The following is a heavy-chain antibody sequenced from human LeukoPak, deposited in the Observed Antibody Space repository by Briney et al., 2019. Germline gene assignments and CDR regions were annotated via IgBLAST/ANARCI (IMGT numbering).Heavy chain of an antibody. CDR1: GGSIRSSYYY. J-gene: IGHJ4*02. CDR2: IYYSGST. CDR3: ARENYSGYSPYYFDY. D-gene: IGHD5-12*01. Sequence: SETLSLTCTVSGGSIRSSYYYWSWIRQPPGKGLEWIGYIYYSGSTNYSPSLKSRVTISVDTSKNQFSLKLTSVTAADTAVYYCARENYSGYSPYYFDYWGQGTLVTVSS. V-gene: IGHV4-61*01.